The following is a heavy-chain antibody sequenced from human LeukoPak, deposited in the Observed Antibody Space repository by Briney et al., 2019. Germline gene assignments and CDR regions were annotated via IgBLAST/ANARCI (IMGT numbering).Heavy chain of an antibody. CDR2: ITSDGSIT. CDR3: ARDCGSGGCDY. Sequence: PGGSLRLSCAASGFTFSSYWMHWVRQAPGKGLVWVSRITSDGSITTYADSVKGRFTISRDNAKNTVYLQMNSLRTEDTAVYYCARDCGSGGCDYWGQGTLVAVSS. D-gene: IGHD2-15*01. J-gene: IGHJ4*01. CDR1: GFTFSSYW. V-gene: IGHV3-74*03.